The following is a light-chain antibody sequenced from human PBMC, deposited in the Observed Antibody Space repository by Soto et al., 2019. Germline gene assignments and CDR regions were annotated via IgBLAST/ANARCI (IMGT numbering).Light chain of an antibody. CDR3: QQSYSSPPT. Sequence: EFVLTQSPGTLSLSPGERATLSCRASQSVTNSYLAWYKQKPGQAPSLLIYGASSRATGIPDRFSGSGSGTDFTLTISSLQPEDFATYYCQQSYSSPPTFGQGTKVDIK. CDR1: QSVTNSY. J-gene: IGKJ1*01. CDR2: GAS. V-gene: IGKV3-20*01.